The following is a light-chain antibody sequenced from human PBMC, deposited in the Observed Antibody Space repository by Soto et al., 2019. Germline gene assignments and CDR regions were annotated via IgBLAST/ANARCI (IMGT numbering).Light chain of an antibody. CDR3: QQTDTSPWT. J-gene: IGKJ1*01. Sequence: EIQMTQSPSSLSASIGDRVTITCRASQRMNHYLNWYQQKPGTAPNLLIYATSTWQSGVPSRFSGSGSGTEFPPTSSSLQADDFATYYCQQTDTSPWTFGPGTRVEVK. CDR2: ATS. V-gene: IGKV1-39*01. CDR1: QRMNHY.